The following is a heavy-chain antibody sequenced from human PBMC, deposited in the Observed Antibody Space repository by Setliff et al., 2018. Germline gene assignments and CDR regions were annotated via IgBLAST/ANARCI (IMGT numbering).Heavy chain of an antibody. D-gene: IGHD6-13*01. Sequence: GASVKVSCKASGYTFTSYYMHRVRQAPGQGLEWMGMVNPGGGSSTSTQRFQGRVTMTRDTSTSTIYLELNSLTSDDTAVYYCARGGVAAAGRKGVFEYWGQGTLVTVSS. J-gene: IGHJ4*02. CDR2: VNPGGGSS. CDR3: ARGGVAAAGRKGVFEY. V-gene: IGHV1-46*01. CDR1: GYTFTSYY.